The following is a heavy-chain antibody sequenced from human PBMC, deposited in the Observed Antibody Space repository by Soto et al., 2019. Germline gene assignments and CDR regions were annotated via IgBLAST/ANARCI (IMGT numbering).Heavy chain of an antibody. V-gene: IGHV3-48*02. Sequence: PGGSLRLSCAASGFTFSNYAMSWVRQAPGKGLEWISYISGSSNIINYADSVKGRFTISRDNTKNSLYLQMNSLRDEDTAVYYCARGFDLQYGMDVWGQGTTVTVSS. J-gene: IGHJ6*02. CDR3: ARGFDLQYGMDV. CDR2: ISGSSNII. CDR1: GFTFSNYA. D-gene: IGHD3-10*01.